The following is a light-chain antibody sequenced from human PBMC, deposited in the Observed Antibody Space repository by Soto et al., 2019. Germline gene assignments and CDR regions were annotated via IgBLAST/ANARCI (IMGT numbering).Light chain of an antibody. Sequence: QSALTQPPSVSGTPGQRVTISCSGSSSNIGSTSVNCFQQLPGTAPNPLIFVTDQRPSGVPDRFSASKSGTSASLAIRGLQSEDEADYYCAAWDDSLNGHVFGAGTKVTVL. CDR3: AAWDDSLNGHV. V-gene: IGLV1-44*01. CDR2: VTD. J-gene: IGLJ1*01. CDR1: SSNIGSTS.